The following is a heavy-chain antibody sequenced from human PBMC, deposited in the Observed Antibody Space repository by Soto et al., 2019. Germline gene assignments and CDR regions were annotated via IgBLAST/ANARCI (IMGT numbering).Heavy chain of an antibody. CDR2: ISAYNGNT. D-gene: IGHD3-10*01. V-gene: IGHV1-18*04. CDR3: ARVYYGSGSYSVDAFDI. CDR1: GYTFTSYG. J-gene: IGHJ3*02. Sequence: QVQLVQSGAEVKKPGASVKVSCKASGYTFTSYGISWVRQAPGQGLEWMGWISAYNGNTNYAQKLQGRVTMTTDTSTSTAYMELRILRSDDTAVYYCARVYYGSGSYSVDAFDIWGQGTMVTVSS.